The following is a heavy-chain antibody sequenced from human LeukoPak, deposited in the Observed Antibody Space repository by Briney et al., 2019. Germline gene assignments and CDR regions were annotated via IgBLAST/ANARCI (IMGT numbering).Heavy chain of an antibody. D-gene: IGHD2-2*01. CDR1: GITFSSYA. CDR2: ISYDGSNK. Sequence: GGSLRLSCAASGITFSSYAMHWVRQAPGKGLEWVAVISYDGSNKYYADSVKGRFTISRDNSKNPLYLQMNSLRAEDTAVYYCARVMGRYCSSTSCYVDYWGQGTLVTVSS. V-gene: IGHV3-30*04. J-gene: IGHJ4*02. CDR3: ARVMGRYCSSTSCYVDY.